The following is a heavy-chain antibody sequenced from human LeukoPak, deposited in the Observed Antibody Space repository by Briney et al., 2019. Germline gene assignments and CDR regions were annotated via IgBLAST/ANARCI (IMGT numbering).Heavy chain of an antibody. CDR1: GGTFSSYA. CDR3: ARSTSQYNWFDP. Sequence: GASVKVSCKASGGTFSSYAISWVRQAPGQGLEWMGGIIPIFGTANYAQKFQGRVTITADKSTSTAYMELSSLRSEDTAVYYCARSTSQYNWFDPWGQGTLVTVSS. CDR2: IIPIFGTA. V-gene: IGHV1-69*06. D-gene: IGHD2-2*01. J-gene: IGHJ5*02.